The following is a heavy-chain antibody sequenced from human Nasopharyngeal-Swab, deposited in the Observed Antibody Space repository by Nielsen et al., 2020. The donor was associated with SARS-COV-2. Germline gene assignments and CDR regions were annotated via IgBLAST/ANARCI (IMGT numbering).Heavy chain of an antibody. D-gene: IGHD5-18*01. J-gene: IGHJ4*02. V-gene: IGHV3-49*04. CDR1: GLNFGEYA. Sequence: SLKLSCVASGLNFGEYALSWVRQAPGKGLERVGFIRIEAYGGTTAYAESVSGRFSVSRDYSKNIAYLHMDNLTIGDTAVYYCTAQYRYGYGFMYFAYWGQGTLVSVSS. CDR3: TAQYRYGYGFMYFAY. CDR2: IRIEAYGGTT.